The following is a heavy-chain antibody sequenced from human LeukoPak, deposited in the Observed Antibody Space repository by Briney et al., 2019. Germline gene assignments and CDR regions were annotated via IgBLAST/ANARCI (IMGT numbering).Heavy chain of an antibody. D-gene: IGHD3-22*01. J-gene: IGHJ6*02. CDR2: IYYSGST. CDR3: ARLDSSGYYTLDV. V-gene: IGHV4-39*01. CDR1: GGSVSSRSYS. Sequence: PSETLSLTCTVSGGSVSSRSYSWGWLRQPPGKGLEWIGSIYYSGSTYYNPSLKSRVTISVDTSKNQFSLKLSSVTAADTAVYYCARLDSSGYYTLDVWGQGTTVTVSS.